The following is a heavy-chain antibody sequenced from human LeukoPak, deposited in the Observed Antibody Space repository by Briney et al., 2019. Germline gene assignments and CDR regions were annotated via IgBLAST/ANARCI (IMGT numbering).Heavy chain of an antibody. J-gene: IGHJ4*02. CDR1: GFTFSSYA. D-gene: IGHD3-9*01. CDR3: ARDDDWNYFDY. CDR2: ISYDGSNK. Sequence: PPGGSLRLSCSASGFTFSSYAMHWVRQAPGKGLEWVAVISYDGSNKYYADSVKGRFTISRDNSKNTLYLQMNSLRAEDTAVYYCARDDDWNYFDYWGQGTLVTVSS. V-gene: IGHV3-30*04.